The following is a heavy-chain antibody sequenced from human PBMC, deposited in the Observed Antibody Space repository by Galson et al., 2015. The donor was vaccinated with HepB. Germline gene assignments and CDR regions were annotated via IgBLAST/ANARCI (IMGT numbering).Heavy chain of an antibody. CDR1: GYTFTSYG. Sequence: SVKVSCKASGYTFTSYGISWVRQAPGQGLEWMGWISAYNGNTNYAQKLQGRVTMTTDTSTSTAYMELRSLRSDDTAVYYCARDLQDSSSWYSRNYYYYYYMDVWGKGTTVTVSS. CDR3: ARDLQDSSSWYSRNYYYYYYMDV. D-gene: IGHD6-13*01. V-gene: IGHV1-18*01. J-gene: IGHJ6*03. CDR2: ISAYNGNT.